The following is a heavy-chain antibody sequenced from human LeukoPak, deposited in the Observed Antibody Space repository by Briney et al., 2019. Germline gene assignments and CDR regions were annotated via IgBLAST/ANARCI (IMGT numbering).Heavy chain of an antibody. V-gene: IGHV3-7*05. CDR1: GFTFSTSW. CDR2: IKEDGSEK. D-gene: IGHD3-10*01. J-gene: IGHJ3*02. CDR3: ARDGMGGIKAFDM. Sequence: PGGSLRLSCAASGFTFSTSWMTWVRQAPGKGLEWVANIKEDGSEKYYVDSVKGRFTISRDNAKNSVYLQMTSLRAEDTALYYCARDGMGGIKAFDMWGQGTVVTVSS.